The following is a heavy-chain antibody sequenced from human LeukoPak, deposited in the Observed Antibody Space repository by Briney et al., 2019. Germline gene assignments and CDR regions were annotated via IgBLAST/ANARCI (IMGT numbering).Heavy chain of an antibody. J-gene: IGHJ4*02. CDR3: ARERTDYGSGSYYTDY. CDR2: IYYSGST. Sequence: SETLSLTCTVSGGSISSYYWSWIRQPPGKGLEWIGYIYYSGSTNYNPSLKSRVAISVDTSKNQFSLKLSSATAADTAVYYCARERTDYGSGSYYTDYWGQGTLVTVSS. CDR1: GGSISSYY. D-gene: IGHD3-10*01. V-gene: IGHV4-59*01.